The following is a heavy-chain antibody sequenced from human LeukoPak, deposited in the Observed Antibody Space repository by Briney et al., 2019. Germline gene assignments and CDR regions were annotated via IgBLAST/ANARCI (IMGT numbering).Heavy chain of an antibody. CDR1: RFIFSEYA. Sequence: GGSLRLSCSAFRFIFSEYAMYWVRQAPGKGLEWVSSITTSSSYMFYADSVRGRFTISRDNAENSLYLQMNSLRDEDTAVYYCARDPYSGGYGAYYYYYMDVWGKGTTVTVSS. CDR2: ITTSSSYM. D-gene: IGHD6-19*01. CDR3: ARDPYSGGYGAYYYYYMDV. V-gene: IGHV3-21*01. J-gene: IGHJ6*03.